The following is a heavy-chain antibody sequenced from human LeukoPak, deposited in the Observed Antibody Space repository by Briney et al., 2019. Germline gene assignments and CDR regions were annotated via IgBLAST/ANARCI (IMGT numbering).Heavy chain of an antibody. CDR3: ARRTGDSGTIHG. CDR1: GGSINSYY. Sequence: SGTLSLTCTVSGGSINSYYWSWIRQPPGTRPEWIGYIHSSGTTNYNPSLTGRVTLSVDTSRNQFSLKLTSVTAADTAVYYCARRTGDSGTIHGWGQGTLVTVSS. J-gene: IGHJ4*02. V-gene: IGHV4-59*08. CDR2: IHSSGTT. D-gene: IGHD3-10*01.